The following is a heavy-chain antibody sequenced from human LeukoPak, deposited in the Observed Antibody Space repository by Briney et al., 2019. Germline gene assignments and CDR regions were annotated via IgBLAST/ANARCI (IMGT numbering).Heavy chain of an antibody. V-gene: IGHV4-59*12. CDR3: ARADNYGLDV. D-gene: IGHD3-9*01. J-gene: IGHJ6*02. CDR1: GDSISDFY. CDR2: VHYSGST. Sequence: SETLSLTCSVSGDSISDFYCNWIRQPPGEGLEWIGYVHYSGSTNHNPSLKSRVTTSVDTSKNQCPLRLSSVTAADTAIYYCARADNYGLDVWGQGTTVTVSS.